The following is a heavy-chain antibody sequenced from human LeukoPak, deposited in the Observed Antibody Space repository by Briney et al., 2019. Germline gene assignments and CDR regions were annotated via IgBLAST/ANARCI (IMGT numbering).Heavy chain of an antibody. CDR3: AILRGYSGYDLTLKDTASGG. Sequence: QPGGSLRLSCAASGFTFSSYGMHWVRQAPGKGLEWVAFIRYDGSNKYYADSVKGRFTISRDNSKNTLYLQMNSLRAEDTAVYYCAILRGYSGYDLTLKDTASGGWGQGTLVTVSS. D-gene: IGHD5-12*01. CDR1: GFTFSSYG. V-gene: IGHV3-30*02. J-gene: IGHJ4*02. CDR2: IRYDGSNK.